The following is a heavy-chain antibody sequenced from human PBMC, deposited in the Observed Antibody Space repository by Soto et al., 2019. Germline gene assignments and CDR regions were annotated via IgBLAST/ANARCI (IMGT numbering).Heavy chain of an antibody. CDR1: GFTFSDSA. D-gene: IGHD3-10*01. Sequence: GSLRLSCTVSGFTFSDSAVHWVRRASGKGLEWVGRIKSRADNFATAYAASVNGRFTIFRDDSRSTAYLQMNSLETDDTAVYYCCRPIYYNNLAPHWGQGTLVIVSS. J-gene: IGHJ4*02. CDR3: CRPIYYNNLAPH. V-gene: IGHV3-73*01. CDR2: IKSRADNFAT.